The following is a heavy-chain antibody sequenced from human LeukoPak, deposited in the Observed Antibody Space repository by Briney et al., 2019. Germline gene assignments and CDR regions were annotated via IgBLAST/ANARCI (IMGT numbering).Heavy chain of an antibody. D-gene: IGHD4-11*01. J-gene: IGHJ4*02. Sequence: PSETLSLTCTVSGVSVSSGSYYWSWIRQPPGKGLEWSGEINHSGSTNYNPSLKSRVTISVDKSKNQFSLKLSSVTAADTAVYYCARRTTVTIPFGYWGQGTLVTVSS. V-gene: IGHV4-61*01. CDR1: GVSVSSGSYY. CDR2: INHSGST. CDR3: ARRTTVTIPFGY.